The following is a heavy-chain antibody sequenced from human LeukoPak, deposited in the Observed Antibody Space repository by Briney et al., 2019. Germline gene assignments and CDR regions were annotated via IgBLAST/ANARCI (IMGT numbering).Heavy chain of an antibody. Sequence: PGRSLRLSCAASGFTFDDYAMHWVRQAPGKGLEWVSGISWNSGSIGYADSVKGRFTISRDNAKNSLFLQMNSLRAEDTALYYCAKGRTSGSSWPFDSWGQETLVTVSS. CDR3: AKGRTSGSSWPFDS. V-gene: IGHV3-9*01. D-gene: IGHD6-13*01. CDR1: GFTFDDYA. CDR2: ISWNSGSI. J-gene: IGHJ4*02.